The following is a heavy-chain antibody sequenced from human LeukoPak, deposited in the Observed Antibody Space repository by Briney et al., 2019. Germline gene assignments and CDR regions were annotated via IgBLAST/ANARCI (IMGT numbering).Heavy chain of an antibody. Sequence: GASVKVSCKASGYTFTGYYMHWVRQAPGQGLEWMGWINPNSGGTNYAQKFQGRVTMTRDTSISTAYMELSRLRSDDTAVYYCARSFWRVPAAHYYYYGMDVWGQGTTVTVSS. V-gene: IGHV1-2*02. D-gene: IGHD2-2*01. J-gene: IGHJ6*02. CDR1: GYTFTGYY. CDR2: INPNSGGT. CDR3: ARSFWRVPAAHYYYYGMDV.